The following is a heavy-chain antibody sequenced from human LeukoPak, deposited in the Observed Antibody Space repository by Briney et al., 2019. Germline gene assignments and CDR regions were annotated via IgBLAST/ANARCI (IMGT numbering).Heavy chain of an antibody. CDR2: VSSGSGYI. CDR1: GFTFSSYS. CDR3: AKDGVMGATLTIDY. Sequence: KPGGSLRLSCAASGFTFSSYSMNWVRQAPGKGLEWVSSVSSGSGYIYYADSVKGRFTISRDNSKNTLYLQMNSLRAEDTAVYYCAKDGVMGATLTIDYWGQGTLVTVSS. V-gene: IGHV3-21*04. D-gene: IGHD1-26*01. J-gene: IGHJ4*02.